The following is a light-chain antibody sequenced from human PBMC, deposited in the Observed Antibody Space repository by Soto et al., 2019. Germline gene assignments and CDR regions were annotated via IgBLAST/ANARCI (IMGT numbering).Light chain of an antibody. V-gene: IGKV3D-20*02. CDR3: QQRSNWPSWT. CDR1: QSISSDH. CDR2: GAS. J-gene: IGKJ1*01. Sequence: EIVLTQSPGILSLSPGERATLACRASQSISSDHLAWYQQRPGQSPRLLIYGASSRTTGVPDRFSGSGSGTDFTLTISSLEPEDFAVYYCQQRSNWPSWTFGQGTKVDIK.